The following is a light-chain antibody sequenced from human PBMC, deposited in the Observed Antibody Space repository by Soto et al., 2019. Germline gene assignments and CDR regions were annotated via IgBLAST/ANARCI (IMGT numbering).Light chain of an antibody. Sequence: DIQMTQSPSSLSASVGDRVTITCRASQGLTNYYVAWYQQRPGKVPKLLIYAASTLQSGVPSRFSGSGSGTDFTLTISSLQPADVATSYCQKYDSAPRTFGQGTKVDIK. J-gene: IGKJ1*01. CDR2: AAS. V-gene: IGKV1-27*01. CDR1: QGLTNY. CDR3: QKYDSAPRT.